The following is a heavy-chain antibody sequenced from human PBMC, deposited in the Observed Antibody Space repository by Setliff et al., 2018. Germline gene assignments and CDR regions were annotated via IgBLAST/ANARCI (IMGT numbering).Heavy chain of an antibody. J-gene: IGHJ4*02. V-gene: IGHV4-34*01. Sequence: ETLSLTCAVYGGSFSGYYWSWIRQPPGKGLEWIGEINHSGSTNYNPSLKSRVTISVDTSKNQFSLKLSSVTAADTAVYYCARGSRGLYDTDWGQGTLVTVSS. CDR2: INHSGST. CDR3: ARGSRGLYDTD. D-gene: IGHD3-22*01. CDR1: GGSFSGYY.